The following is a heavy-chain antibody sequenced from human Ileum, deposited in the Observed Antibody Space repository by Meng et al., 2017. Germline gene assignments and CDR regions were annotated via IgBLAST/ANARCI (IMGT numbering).Heavy chain of an antibody. V-gene: IGHV3-7*01. D-gene: IGHD3-16*02. CDR2: IKQDGSEK. CDR1: GFTFSSYW. Sequence: ESLKISCAASGFTFSSYWMSWVRQAAGKGLEWVANIKQDGSEKYYVDSVKGRFTISRDNAKNSLYLEMNSLRAEDTAVYYCARDYDYVWGSYRYTRVWAFDIWGQGTMVTVSS. CDR3: ARDYDYVWGSYRYTRVWAFDI. J-gene: IGHJ3*02.